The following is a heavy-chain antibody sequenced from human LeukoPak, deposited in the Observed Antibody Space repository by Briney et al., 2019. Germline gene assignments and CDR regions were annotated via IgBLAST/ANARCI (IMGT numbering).Heavy chain of an antibody. CDR2: ISDSAGST. CDR3: PKRIEYSSSSAYFDY. D-gene: IGHD6-6*01. J-gene: IGHJ4*02. CDR1: GFTFSRYA. Sequence: RSGGSLRLSWAASGFTFSRYAMSWVRQAPGKGLEWVSAISDSAGSTYYADSVEGRFTISRDNSKSTLHLQMNSLRAEDTAVYYCPKRIEYSSSSAYFDYWGQGTLVTVSS. V-gene: IGHV3-23*01.